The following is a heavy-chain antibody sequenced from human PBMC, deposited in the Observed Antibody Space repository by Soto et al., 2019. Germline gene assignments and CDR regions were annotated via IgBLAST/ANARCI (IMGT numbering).Heavy chain of an antibody. CDR3: TRAVYYYDSSGPFDL. D-gene: IGHD3-22*01. CDR2: IRKKSYGGTA. J-gene: IGHJ3*01. CDR1: GFTFGDYS. V-gene: IGHV3-49*03. Sequence: PGGSLRLSCTASGFTFGDYSMTWFRRAPGKGLEWLGFIRKKSYGGTAEYAASLSGRFTISRDDSNSIAYLQLNSLKPEDTAVYYCTRAVYYYDSSGPFDLWGRGTLVTV.